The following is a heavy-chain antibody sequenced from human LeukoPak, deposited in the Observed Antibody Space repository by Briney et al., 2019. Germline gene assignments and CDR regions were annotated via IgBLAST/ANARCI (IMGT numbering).Heavy chain of an antibody. CDR3: ARVGISAVAGTFDI. D-gene: IGHD6-19*01. Sequence: SETLSLTCTVSGGSISSSSYYWGWIRQPPGKGLEWIGEIYHSGSTNYNPSLKSRVTISVDKSKNQLSLKLSSVTAADTAVYYCARVGISAVAGTFDIWGQGTMVTVSS. J-gene: IGHJ3*02. V-gene: IGHV4-39*07. CDR1: GGSISSSSYY. CDR2: IYHSGST.